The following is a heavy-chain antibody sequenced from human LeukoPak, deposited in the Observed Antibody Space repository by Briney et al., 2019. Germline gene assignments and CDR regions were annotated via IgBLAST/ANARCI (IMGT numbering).Heavy chain of an antibody. CDR1: GFTFSRHG. D-gene: IGHD3-10*01. CDR3: ARADMVRGATDY. V-gene: IGHV3-30*03. CDR2: ISSDGSNH. Sequence: GGSLRLSCAASGFTFSRHGMHWVRQAPGKGLGWVAVISSDGSNHYNADSVKGRFTISRDNSKNTLYLQMHSLRPEDTAVYYCARADMVRGATDYWGQGTLVTVSS. J-gene: IGHJ4*02.